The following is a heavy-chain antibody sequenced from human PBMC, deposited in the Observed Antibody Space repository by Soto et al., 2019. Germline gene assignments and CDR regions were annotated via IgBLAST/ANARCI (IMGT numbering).Heavy chain of an antibody. CDR3: ARYSNNWFQTEGMDV. J-gene: IGHJ6*02. CDR1: VDSISTYY. CDR2: IDASGNT. D-gene: IGHD1-20*01. Sequence: PSETLSLTCTVSVDSISTYYWSWIRRPAGKGLEWIGRIDASGNTNYNPSLKSRVTMSADTSKKQFSLKLTSVTAADTAVYYCARYSNNWFQTEGMDVWDQGTTVTVSS. V-gene: IGHV4-4*07.